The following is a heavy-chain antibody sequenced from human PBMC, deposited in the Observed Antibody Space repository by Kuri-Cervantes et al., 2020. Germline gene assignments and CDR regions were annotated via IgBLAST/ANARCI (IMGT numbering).Heavy chain of an antibody. J-gene: IGHJ4*02. D-gene: IGHD4-17*01. CDR1: GGSISSSSYY. CDR3: ARQSGTVTLDY. V-gene: IGHV4-39*01. CDR2: IHYSGST. Sequence: GSLRLSCTVSGGSISSSSYYWGWIRQPPGKGLEWIGSIHYSGSTYYNPSLKSRVTISVDTSKNQFSLKLSSVTAADTAVYYCARQSGTVTLDYWGQGTLVTVSS.